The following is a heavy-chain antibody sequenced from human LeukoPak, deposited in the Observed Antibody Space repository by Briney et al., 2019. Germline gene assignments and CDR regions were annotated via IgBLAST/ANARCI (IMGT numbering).Heavy chain of an antibody. D-gene: IGHD3-10*01. J-gene: IGHJ5*02. Sequence: GGSLRLSCAASGFTFSSYGMHWVRQAPGKGLEWVAFIRYDGSNKYYADSVKGRFTISRDNSKNTLYLQMNSLRAEDTAVYYCAKSARGIRGVIMTSSPWFDPWGQGTLVTVSS. V-gene: IGHV3-30*02. CDR2: IRYDGSNK. CDR1: GFTFSSYG. CDR3: AKSARGIRGVIMTSSPWFDP.